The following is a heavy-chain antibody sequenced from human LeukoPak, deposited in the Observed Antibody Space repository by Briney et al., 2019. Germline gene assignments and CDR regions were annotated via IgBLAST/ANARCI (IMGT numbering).Heavy chain of an antibody. J-gene: IGHJ4*02. D-gene: IGHD4-23*01. Sequence: GGSLRLSCAASGFTFSSYWMHWVRQAPGKGLVWVSRITSDGSTTTYADSVKGRLTLSRDNAKNTLYLQMNSLRAEDTAVYYCARDSGGNSDHWGQGTLVTVSS. CDR2: ITSDGSTT. CDR3: ARDSGGNSDH. V-gene: IGHV3-74*01. CDR1: GFTFSSYW.